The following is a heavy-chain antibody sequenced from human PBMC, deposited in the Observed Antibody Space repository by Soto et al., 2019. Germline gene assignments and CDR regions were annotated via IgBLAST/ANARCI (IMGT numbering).Heavy chain of an antibody. J-gene: IGHJ6*02. CDR1: GGSFSGYY. CDR3: ARGNVYYYYGMDV. Sequence: SETLSLTCAVYGGSFSGYYWSWIRQPPGKGLEWIGEINHSGSTNYNPSLKSRVTISVDTSKNQFSLKLSSVTAADTAVYYCARGNVYYYYGMDVWGQGTTVTVSS. CDR2: INHSGST. V-gene: IGHV4-34*01.